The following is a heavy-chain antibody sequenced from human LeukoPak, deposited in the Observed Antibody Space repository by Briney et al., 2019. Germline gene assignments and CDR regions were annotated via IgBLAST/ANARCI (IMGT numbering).Heavy chain of an antibody. V-gene: IGHV4-34*01. J-gene: IGHJ5*02. D-gene: IGHD3-22*01. CDR2: INHSGST. Sequence: SETLSLTCAVDGRSFSGYYWSLIRQPPGKGLEWIGEINHSGSTNYNPSLKSRVTISVDTSKNQFSLKLSSVTAADTAVYYCARVHSPITMIAPGWFDPWGQGTLVTVSS. CDR1: GRSFSGYY. CDR3: ARVHSPITMIAPGWFDP.